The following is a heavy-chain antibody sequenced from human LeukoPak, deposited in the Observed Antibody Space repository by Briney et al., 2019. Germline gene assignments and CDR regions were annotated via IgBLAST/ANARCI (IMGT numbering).Heavy chain of an antibody. CDR1: GYTFTTYW. CDR2: IYPSDPDT. D-gene: IGHD6-13*01. Sequence: GESLKISCEGSGYTFTTYWIGWVRQMPGKGLEWMGIIYPSDPDTRYSPSFQGQVTISVDKSISTAYLQWSSLKASDTAMYFCARLLGSSISDAFHIWGQGTMVTVST. J-gene: IGHJ3*02. CDR3: ARLLGSSISDAFHI. V-gene: IGHV5-51*01.